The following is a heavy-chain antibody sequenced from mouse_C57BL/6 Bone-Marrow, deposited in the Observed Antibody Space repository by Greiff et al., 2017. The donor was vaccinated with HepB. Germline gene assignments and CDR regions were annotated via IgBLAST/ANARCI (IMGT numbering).Heavy chain of an antibody. CDR2: IDPENGDT. D-gene: IGHD1-1*01. CDR1: GFNIKDDY. CDR3: TTYYYGSPLDY. J-gene: IGHJ2*01. Sequence: DVKLQESGAELVRPGASVKLSCTASGFNIKDDYMHWVKQRPEQGLEWIGWIDPENGDTEYASKFQGKATITADTSSNTAYLQLSSLTSEDTAVYYCTTYYYGSPLDYWGQGTTLTVSS. V-gene: IGHV14-4*01.